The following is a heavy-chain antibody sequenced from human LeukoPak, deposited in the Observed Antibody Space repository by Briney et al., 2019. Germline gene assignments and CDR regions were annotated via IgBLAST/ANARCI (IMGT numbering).Heavy chain of an antibody. D-gene: IGHD3-9*01. J-gene: IGHJ6*04. CDR1: GGTFSSYA. CDR2: IIPIFGTA. CDR3: ASIRYYDILTGYSYYYGMDV. V-gene: IGHV1-69*06. Sequence: VASVKVPCKASGGTFSSYAISWVRQAPGQGLEWMGGIIPIFGTANYAQKFQGRVTITADKSTSTAYMELSSLRSEDTAVYYCASIRYYDILTGYSYYYGMDVWGKGTTVTVSS.